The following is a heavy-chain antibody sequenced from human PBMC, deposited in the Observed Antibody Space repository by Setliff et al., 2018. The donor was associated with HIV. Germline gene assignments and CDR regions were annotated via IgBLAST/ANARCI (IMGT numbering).Heavy chain of an antibody. D-gene: IGHD1-1*01. CDR2: VYYSGST. Sequence: SETLSLTCTVSGGSINNDIYFWTWIRQRPGKGLEWIGSVYYSGSTYYNPSLKSRLTISVDTPTNKFSLKLSSVTAADTAVYYCARLRGLNLEPFDYWGQGTLVTVSS. CDR3: ARLRGLNLEPFDY. V-gene: IGHV4-39*01. CDR1: GGSINNDIYF. J-gene: IGHJ4*02.